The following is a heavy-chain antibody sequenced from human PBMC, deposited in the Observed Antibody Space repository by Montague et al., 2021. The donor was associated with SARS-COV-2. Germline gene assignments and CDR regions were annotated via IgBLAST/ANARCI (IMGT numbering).Heavy chain of an antibody. CDR2: IYHSGST. CDR3: AGDSGYWAQRLVPPRLYYYYYGMDV. V-gene: IGHV4-4*02. D-gene: IGHD6-13*01. CDR1: GGSISSSNW. J-gene: IGHJ6*02. Sequence: SETLSLTCAVSGGSISSSNWWSWVRQPPGKGLEWIGEIYHSGSTNYNPSLKSRVTISVDTSKNQSSLKLGSVTAADTAVYYCAGDSGYWAQRLVPPRLYYYYYGMDVWGQGTTVTVSS.